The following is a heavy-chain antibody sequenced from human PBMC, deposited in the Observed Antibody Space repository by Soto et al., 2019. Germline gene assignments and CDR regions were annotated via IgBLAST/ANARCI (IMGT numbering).Heavy chain of an antibody. D-gene: IGHD1-26*01. CDR3: VKESGSYSIWFDP. Sequence: GGSLRLSCSASGFTFSSYAMHWVRQAPGKGLEYVSAISSNGGSTYYADSVKGRFTISRDNSKNTLYLQMSSLRAEDTAVYYCVKESGSYSIWFDPWGQGTLVTVSS. CDR1: GFTFSSYA. V-gene: IGHV3-64D*06. J-gene: IGHJ5*02. CDR2: ISSNGGST.